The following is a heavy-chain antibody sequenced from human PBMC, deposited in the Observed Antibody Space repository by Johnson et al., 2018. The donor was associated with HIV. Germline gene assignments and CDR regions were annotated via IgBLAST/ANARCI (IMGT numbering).Heavy chain of an antibody. CDR3: ARGDCSGGSCYSEGATDAFDI. Sequence: QVQLVESGGGVVQPGRSLRLSCAASGFTFSSYAMHWVRQAPGKGLEWVAVISYDGSNKYYADSVKGRFTISRDNSKNTLYLQMNSLRAEDTAVYYWARGDCSGGSCYSEGATDAFDIWGQGTMVTVSS. D-gene: IGHD2-15*01. CDR2: ISYDGSNK. V-gene: IGHV3-30-3*01. J-gene: IGHJ3*02. CDR1: GFTFSSYA.